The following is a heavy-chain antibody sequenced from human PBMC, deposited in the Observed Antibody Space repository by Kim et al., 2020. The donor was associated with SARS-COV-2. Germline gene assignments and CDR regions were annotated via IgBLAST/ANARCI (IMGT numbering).Heavy chain of an antibody. J-gene: IGHJ4*02. CDR3: ARSAKTTVTRKYPNPFDY. CDR1: GGSISSYY. V-gene: IGHV4-59*13. Sequence: SETLSLTCTVSGGSISSYYWSWIRQPPGKGLEWIGYIYYSGSTNYNPSLKSRVTISVDTSKNQFSLKLSSVTAADTAVYYCARSAKTTVTRKYPNPFDYWGQGTLVTVSS. CDR2: IYYSGST. D-gene: IGHD4-17*01.